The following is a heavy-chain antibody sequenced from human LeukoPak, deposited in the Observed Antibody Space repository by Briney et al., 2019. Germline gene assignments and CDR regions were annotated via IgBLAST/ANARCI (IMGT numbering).Heavy chain of an antibody. CDR3: ASPAITFGGVIVDHYYGMDV. D-gene: IGHD3-16*02. J-gene: IGHJ6*02. CDR2: ISGSGGST. V-gene: IGHV3-23*01. Sequence: QPGGSLRLSCAASGFTFSSYSMNWVRQAPGKGLEWVSAISGSGGSTYYADSVKGRFTISRDNSKNTLYLQMNSLRAEDTAVYYCASPAITFGGVIVDHYYGMDVWGQGTTVTVSS. CDR1: GFTFSSYS.